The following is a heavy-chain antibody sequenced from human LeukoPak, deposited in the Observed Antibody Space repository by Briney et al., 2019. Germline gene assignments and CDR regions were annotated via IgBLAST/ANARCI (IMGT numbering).Heavy chain of an antibody. V-gene: IGHV4-39*01. CDR3: ARRGSRDWYFDL. CDR2: FDYRGRT. CDR1: GGSISSGSHY. D-gene: IGHD3-10*01. Sequence: SETLSLTCTVSGGSISSGSHYWGWIRQPPGKGLEWIGSFDYRGRTYYNPSLKSRVTISVDTSKNQFSLNLSSVTAADTAVHYCARRGSRDWYFDLWGRGTLVTVSS. J-gene: IGHJ2*01.